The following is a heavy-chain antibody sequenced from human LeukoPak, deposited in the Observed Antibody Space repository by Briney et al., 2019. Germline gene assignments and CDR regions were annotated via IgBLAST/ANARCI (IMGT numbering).Heavy chain of an antibody. CDR2: IYTSGSS. V-gene: IGHV4-4*07. CDR3: ARQWGIATRRNYFGY. D-gene: IGHD6-6*01. Sequence: PSETLSLTCTVSGASISNYYWSWIRQPAGKGLEWIGRIYTSGSSNYNPSLKSRVTMSLDTSKDQFSLRLSSVTAADTAVYYCARQWGIATRRNYFGYWGQGILVTVSS. CDR1: GASISNYY. J-gene: IGHJ4*02.